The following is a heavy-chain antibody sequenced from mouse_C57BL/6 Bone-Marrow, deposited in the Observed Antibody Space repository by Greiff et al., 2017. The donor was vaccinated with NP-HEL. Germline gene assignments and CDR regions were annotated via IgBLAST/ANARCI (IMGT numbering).Heavy chain of an antibody. J-gene: IGHJ1*03. CDR2: IYPGGGYT. V-gene: IGHV1-63*01. CDR3: ARYGYDGYWYFDV. Sequence: QVQLQQSGAELVRPGTSVKMSCKASGYTFTNYWIGWAKQRPGHGLEWIGDIYPGGGYTNYNEKFKGKATLTADKSSSTAYMQFSSLTSEDSAIYYCARYGYDGYWYFDVWGTGTTVTVSS. CDR1: GYTFTNYW. D-gene: IGHD2-2*01.